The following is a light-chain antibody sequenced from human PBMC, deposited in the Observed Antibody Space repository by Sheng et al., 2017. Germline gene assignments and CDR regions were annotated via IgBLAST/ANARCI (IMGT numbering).Light chain of an antibody. Sequence: EIVLTQSPATLSLSPGKRATLSCGASQSVSSSYLAWYQLKPGLAPRLLIYDASSRATGIPDRFSGSGSGTDFTLTISRLEPEDFAVYYCQQYDTSPITFGQGTRLEIK. J-gene: IGKJ5*01. V-gene: IGKV3D-20*01. CDR2: DAS. CDR1: QSVSSSY. CDR3: QQYDTSPIT.